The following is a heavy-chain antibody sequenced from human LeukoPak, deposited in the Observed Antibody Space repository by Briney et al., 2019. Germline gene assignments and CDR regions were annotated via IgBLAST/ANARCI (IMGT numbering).Heavy chain of an antibody. Sequence: GGSLRLSCAASGFTVSSNYMSWVRQAPGAGLEWVSAISGSGGSTYYADSVKGRFTISRDNSGNTLYLQMNSLSAEDTAVYYCAKDFYDFWSGLNYFDYWGQGTLVTVSS. CDR3: AKDFYDFWSGLNYFDY. J-gene: IGHJ4*02. D-gene: IGHD3-3*01. V-gene: IGHV3-23*01. CDR2: ISGSGGST. CDR1: GFTVSSNY.